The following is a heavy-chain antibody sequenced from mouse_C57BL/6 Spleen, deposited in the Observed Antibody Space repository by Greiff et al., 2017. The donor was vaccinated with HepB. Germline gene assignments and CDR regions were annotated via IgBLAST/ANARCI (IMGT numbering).Heavy chain of an antibody. J-gene: IGHJ4*01. CDR3: ARETWTVVATNAMDY. D-gene: IGHD1-1*01. V-gene: IGHV1-64*01. Sequence: QVQLQQPGAELVKPGASVKLSCKASGYTFTSYWMHWVKQRPGQGLEWIGMIHPNSGSTNYNEKFKSKATLTVDKSSSTAYMQLSSLTSEDSAVYYCARETWTVVATNAMDYWGQGTSVTVSS. CDR1: GYTFTSYW. CDR2: IHPNSGST.